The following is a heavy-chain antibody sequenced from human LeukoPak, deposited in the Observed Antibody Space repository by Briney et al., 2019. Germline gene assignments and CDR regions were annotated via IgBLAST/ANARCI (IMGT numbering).Heavy chain of an antibody. CDR2: IKQDGSEK. CDR3: AKAPLLYGSGSYDTYYFDY. D-gene: IGHD3-10*01. Sequence: GGSLRLSCAASGFTFSSYWMSWVRQAPGKGLEWVANIKQDGSEKYYVDSVKGRFTISRDNAKNSLYLQMNSLRAEDTALYYCAKAPLLYGSGSYDTYYFDYWGQGTLVTVSS. J-gene: IGHJ4*02. V-gene: IGHV3-7*03. CDR1: GFTFSSYW.